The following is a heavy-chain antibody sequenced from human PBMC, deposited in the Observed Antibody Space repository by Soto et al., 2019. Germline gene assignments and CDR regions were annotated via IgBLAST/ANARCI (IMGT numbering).Heavy chain of an antibody. D-gene: IGHD1-20*01. J-gene: IGHJ5*01. V-gene: IGHV3-21*01. Sequence: EVQLVESGGGLVKPGGSLRVSCAASGFAFSSYSMNWVRQAPGKGLEWVSSISSTGTFIYYGDSVRGRFTVSRDNAKSSLSLQMDSLSAEDSAAYFCATSYTGIIDSERAGIDSWGQGTLVTVSS. CDR3: ATSYTGIIDSERAGIDS. CDR2: ISSTGTFI. CDR1: GFAFSSYS.